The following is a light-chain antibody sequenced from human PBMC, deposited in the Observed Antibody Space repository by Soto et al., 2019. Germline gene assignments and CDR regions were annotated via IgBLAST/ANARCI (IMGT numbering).Light chain of an antibody. CDR3: ELYYSYSEP. V-gene: IGKV1-5*03. J-gene: IGKJ1*01. Sequence: DIQMTQSHSTLSGSVGDRVTITCRASQTISRWLDWYQQKPGKAPKPQLYKPSTLKSGVPSRFSGSGSGTEFTLTTSRLQPDDLASYHCELYYSYSEPFGQAPTV. CDR2: KPS. CDR1: QTISRW.